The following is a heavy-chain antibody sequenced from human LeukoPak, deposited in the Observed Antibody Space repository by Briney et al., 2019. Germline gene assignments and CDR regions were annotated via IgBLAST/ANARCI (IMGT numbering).Heavy chain of an antibody. V-gene: IGHV4-59*08. Sequence: SETLSLTCTVSDDSISTYYWSWIRQPPGKGLEWIGYIFSTGNTNYTPSLKSRVTMSSETSKRQFYLRLDSVTAADTAMYYCVRHRFGEPHFKDWGLGTLVTVSS. D-gene: IGHD3-10*01. CDR3: VRHRFGEPHFKD. CDR1: DDSISTYY. J-gene: IGHJ4*02. CDR2: IFSTGNT.